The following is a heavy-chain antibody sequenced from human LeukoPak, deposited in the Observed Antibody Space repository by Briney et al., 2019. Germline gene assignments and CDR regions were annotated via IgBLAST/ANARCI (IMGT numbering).Heavy chain of an antibody. D-gene: IGHD1-1*01. CDR2: IYPSDSDT. J-gene: IGHJ4*02. Sequence: GESLKISCKGSGYSFTNSWIGWVRQMPGKGLEWMGVIYPSDSDTRYSPSFQGQVTISADKSISTAYLQWSSLKASDTAMYYCARPGGSWNEVDYWGQGTLATVSS. CDR1: GYSFTNSW. V-gene: IGHV5-51*01. CDR3: ARPGGSWNEVDY.